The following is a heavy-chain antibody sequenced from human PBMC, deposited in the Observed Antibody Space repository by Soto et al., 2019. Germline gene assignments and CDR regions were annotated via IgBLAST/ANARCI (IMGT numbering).Heavy chain of an antibody. CDR3: ARGGGVGVAGSAAFDM. CDR2: INPATGAA. CDR1: GYPVTAYY. V-gene: IGHV1-2*02. Sequence: QLHLVQSGAVVKKPGASVTVSCSASGYPVTAYYMYWVRQAPGRGLEWMGGINPATGAAKYTQTFQGRVTMTRDTSPSTVFMELSGLTSEDTSVFYWARGGGVGVAGSAAFDMWGQGTLVTVSS. D-gene: IGHD3-3*01. J-gene: IGHJ3*02.